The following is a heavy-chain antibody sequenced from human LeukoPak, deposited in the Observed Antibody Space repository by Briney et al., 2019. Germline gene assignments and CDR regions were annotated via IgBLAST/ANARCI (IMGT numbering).Heavy chain of an antibody. V-gene: IGHV3-74*01. CDR3: AKDLAGCSDS. Sequence: GGSLRLSCAASGFTFSTHWMHWVRQAPGKGLVWVSRINSDASITTYADSVKGRFTISRDNSKNTLYLQMNSLRGEDTALYFCAKDLAGCSDSWGQGTLVTVSS. CDR1: GFTFSTHW. CDR2: INSDASIT. D-gene: IGHD2-8*01. J-gene: IGHJ4*02.